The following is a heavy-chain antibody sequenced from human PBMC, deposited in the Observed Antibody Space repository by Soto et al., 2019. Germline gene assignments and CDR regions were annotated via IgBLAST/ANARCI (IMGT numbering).Heavy chain of an antibody. CDR1: GFTFRSSW. Sequence: EVQLVESGGGLVQPGGSLRLSCAASGFTFRSSWMYWVRQTPGKGPVWVSCINGDGSVIYYADSAKGRFTISRDNARDTLYLQMNSPTTEDSAVYYCVRDIRWGQGTLVSVSS. CDR2: INGDGSVI. J-gene: IGHJ4*02. CDR3: VRDIR. V-gene: IGHV3-74*01.